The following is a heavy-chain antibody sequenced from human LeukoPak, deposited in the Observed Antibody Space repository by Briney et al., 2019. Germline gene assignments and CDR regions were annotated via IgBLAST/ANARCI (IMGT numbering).Heavy chain of an antibody. CDR2: INWNGGST. V-gene: IGHV3-20*04. Sequence: GGSLRLSCAASGFTFDDYGMSWVRQAPGKGLEWVSGINWNGGSTGYADSVKGRFTISRDNSKNTVYLQMNSLRPEDTAVYYCAKNSGRDGYNDYFDYWGQGTLVTVSS. CDR1: GFTFDDYG. CDR3: AKNSGRDGYNDYFDY. D-gene: IGHD5-24*01. J-gene: IGHJ4*02.